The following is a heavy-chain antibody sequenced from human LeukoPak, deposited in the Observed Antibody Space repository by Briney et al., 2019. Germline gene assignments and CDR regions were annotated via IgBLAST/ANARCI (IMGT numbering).Heavy chain of an antibody. D-gene: IGHD6-13*01. CDR3: ARDSSSWY. CDR2: ISSSSSYI. Sequence: GGSLRLSCTASGFTFSSYSMNWVRQAPGKGLEWVSSISSSSSYIYYADSVKGRFTISRDNSKNTLYLQMNSLRAEDTAVYYCARDSSSWYWGQGTLVTVSS. J-gene: IGHJ4*02. CDR1: GFTFSSYS. V-gene: IGHV3-21*01.